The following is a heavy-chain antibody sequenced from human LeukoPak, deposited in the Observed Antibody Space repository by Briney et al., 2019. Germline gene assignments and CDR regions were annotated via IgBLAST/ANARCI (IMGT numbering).Heavy chain of an antibody. V-gene: IGHV4-39*01. J-gene: IGHJ4*02. Sequence: SETLSLTCTVSGGSISSSSYYWGWIRQPPGKGLEWIGSIYYSGTTYYSSSLKSRVIISVDTSKNQFSLKLSSVTATDTAVYYCARHEAQDFDYWGQGTLVTVSS. CDR1: GGSISSSSYY. CDR3: ARHEAQDFDY. CDR2: IYYSGTT.